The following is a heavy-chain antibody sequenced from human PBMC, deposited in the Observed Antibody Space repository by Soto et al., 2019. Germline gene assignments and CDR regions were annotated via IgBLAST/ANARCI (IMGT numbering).Heavy chain of an antibody. CDR3: ARGLGGITDY. D-gene: IGHD1-1*01. CDR2: TYYRSEWYT. Sequence: SQTLSLTCAISGDSVSSNSAAWNWIRQSPSRGLEWLGRTYYRSEWYTDYAPSVRSRITINADTSKNKFSLQLNSVTPEDTAVYYCARGLGGITDYWGQGTRVTV. V-gene: IGHV6-1*01. CDR1: GDSVSSNSAA. J-gene: IGHJ4*02.